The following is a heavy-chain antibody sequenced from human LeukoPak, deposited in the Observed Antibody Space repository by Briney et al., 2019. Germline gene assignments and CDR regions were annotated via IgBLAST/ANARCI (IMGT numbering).Heavy chain of an antibody. D-gene: IGHD4-17*01. CDR1: DDSFSSQY. Sequence: PSETLSLTCAVSDDSFSSQYWTWIRQPPGKGLEWIRYISYIGTTNYNPSLKSRVTISIDTSKNQFSLKLSSVTAADTAVYYCARDLVTVTKGFDIWGQGTMVSVSS. J-gene: IGHJ3*02. CDR2: ISYIGTT. V-gene: IGHV4-59*11. CDR3: ARDLVTVTKGFDI.